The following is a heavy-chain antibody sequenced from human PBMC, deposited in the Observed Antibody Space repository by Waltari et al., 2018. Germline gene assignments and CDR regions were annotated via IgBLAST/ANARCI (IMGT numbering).Heavy chain of an antibody. V-gene: IGHV3-49*04. J-gene: IGHJ4*02. CDR3: TRDDGSFYIGFDY. D-gene: IGHD1-26*01. Sequence: EVQLVESGGGLVQPGRSLRLSCTTSGFTFGDYGMSWVRQAPGKGLEWVSFIIINARVVTTEYAASVKCSFTISRDDSKNIAYLQINSLKTEDTSVYYCTRDDGSFYIGFDYWGQGTLVTVSS. CDR2: IIINARVVTT. CDR1: GFTFGDYG.